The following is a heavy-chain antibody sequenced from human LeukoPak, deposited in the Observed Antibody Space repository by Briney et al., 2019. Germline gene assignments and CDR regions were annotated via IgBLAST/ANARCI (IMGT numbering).Heavy chain of an antibody. CDR3: AWRPYDSSGPIVDY. CDR1: GFTFSSYA. V-gene: IGHV3-23*01. J-gene: IGHJ4*02. D-gene: IGHD3-22*01. CDR2: ISDSGRST. Sequence: AGGSLRLSCAASGFTFSSYAMSWVRQAPGKGLEWVSGISDSGRSTYSPDSVKGRFTISRDNAKNSLYLQMNSLRAEDTAVYYCAWRPYDSSGPIVDYWGQGTLVTVSS.